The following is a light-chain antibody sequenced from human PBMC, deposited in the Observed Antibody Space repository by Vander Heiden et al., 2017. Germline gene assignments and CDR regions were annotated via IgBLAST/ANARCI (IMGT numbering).Light chain of an antibody. V-gene: IGLV1-51*01. Sequence: QSVLTPPPSVSAAPGQKVTISCSGSSSNIGNNYVSWYQQFQGTTPKLLISDNNKRPSGIPDRFSGSKSGTSATLGITGLQTGDEAVYYCSTYDSNLSGVVFGGGTKVNVL. CDR2: DNN. CDR3: STYDSNLSGVV. J-gene: IGLJ3*02. CDR1: SSNIGNNY.